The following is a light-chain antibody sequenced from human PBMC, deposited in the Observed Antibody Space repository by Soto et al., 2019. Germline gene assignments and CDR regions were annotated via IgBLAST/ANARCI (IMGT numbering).Light chain of an antibody. Sequence: EIVLTQSPGTRSLSPGERATLSCRASQSVSSSFLAWYQQKPGQAPRLLIYGASSRATGIPDRFSGSGSGTDFTLTISRLEPEYVAVYYCQQYGSSPLTFGGGTKVEIK. CDR3: QQYGSSPLT. V-gene: IGKV3-20*01. CDR1: QSVSSSF. J-gene: IGKJ4*01. CDR2: GAS.